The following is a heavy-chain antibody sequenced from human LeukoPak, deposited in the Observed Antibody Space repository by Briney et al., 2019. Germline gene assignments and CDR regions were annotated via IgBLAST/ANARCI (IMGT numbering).Heavy chain of an antibody. CDR2: VSSSGSTI. D-gene: IGHD2-2*01. CDR3: ARDVKTRYCNSTSCYVPFDY. CDR1: GFTFSDYY. V-gene: IGHV3-11*04. Sequence: GGSLRLSCAASGFTFSDYYMSWIRQAPGKGLEWVSYVSSSGSTIYYADSVKGRFTISRDNAKNSLYLQMNSLRAEDTAVYYCARDVKTRYCNSTSCYVPFDYWGQGTLVTVSS. J-gene: IGHJ4*02.